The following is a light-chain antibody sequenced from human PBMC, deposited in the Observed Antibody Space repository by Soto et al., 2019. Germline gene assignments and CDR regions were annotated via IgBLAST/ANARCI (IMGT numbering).Light chain of an antibody. J-gene: IGKJ2*01. V-gene: IGKV1-39*01. CDR1: QSISTY. Sequence: DIQMTQSPSSLSASVGDRVTITCRASQSISTYLNWYQQKPGKAPKILMYAASSLQSGDPSRFSGSGSGTDFTLTINSLQPEDFATYYCQQGYRSPPTFGQGTKLEIK. CDR3: QQGYRSPPT. CDR2: AAS.